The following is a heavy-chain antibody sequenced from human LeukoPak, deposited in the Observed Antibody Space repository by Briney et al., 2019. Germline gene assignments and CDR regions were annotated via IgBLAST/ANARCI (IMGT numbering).Heavy chain of an antibody. CDR1: GYTFTSYY. CDR3: ARDLAVPAAILGGLSDAFDI. V-gene: IGHV1-46*01. D-gene: IGHD2-2*01. Sequence: HWASVKVSCTASGYTFTSYYMHWVRQAPGQGLEWMGIINPSGGSTSYAQKFQGRVTMTRDTSTSTVYMELSSLRSEDTAVYYCARDLAVPAAILGGLSDAFDIWGQGTMVTVSS. J-gene: IGHJ3*02. CDR2: INPSGGST.